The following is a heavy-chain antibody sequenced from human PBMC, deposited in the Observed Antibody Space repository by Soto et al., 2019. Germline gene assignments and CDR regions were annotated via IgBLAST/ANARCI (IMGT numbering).Heavy chain of an antibody. Sequence: QVQLVESGGGVVQPGRSLRLSCAASGFSFSSYSIHWVRQAPGKGPEWVAVISYDGANKYYADSVKGRFTISRDNSKNTLWLQMNSLRAEDTAVYYCAREWAVAGIAMFDPWGQGTLVTVSS. CDR2: ISYDGANK. CDR3: AREWAVAGIAMFDP. CDR1: GFSFSSYS. J-gene: IGHJ5*02. V-gene: IGHV3-30*04. D-gene: IGHD6-19*01.